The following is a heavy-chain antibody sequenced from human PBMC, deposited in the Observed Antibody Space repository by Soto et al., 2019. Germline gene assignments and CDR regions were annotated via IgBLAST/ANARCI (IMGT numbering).Heavy chain of an antibody. D-gene: IGHD3-16*01. CDR3: AKFGMATTKRSPPYYIDY. Sequence: LRLSCAASGFTFSSYAMSWVRQAPGKGLEWVSSISGSGGGTYYADSVKGRFTFSRDNSKNTLYLQMNSLRAEDTAVYYCAKFGMATTKRSPPYYIDYWGQGALVTVSS. CDR2: ISGSGGGT. CDR1: GFTFSSYA. V-gene: IGHV3-23*01. J-gene: IGHJ4*02.